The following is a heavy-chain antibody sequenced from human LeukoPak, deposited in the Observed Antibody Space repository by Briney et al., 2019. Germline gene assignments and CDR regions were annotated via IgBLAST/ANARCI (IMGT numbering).Heavy chain of an antibody. CDR1: GYIFPSYG. CDR3: ARAGIYCSGSSCYDDY. V-gene: IGHV1-18*01. D-gene: IGHD2-2*01. Sequence: ASVKVSCKASGYIFPSYGITWLRQAPGQGLEWMGWISAYNGYTNYAQKLQGRVTMNTDTSTSTAYMDLRSLRSDDTAVYYCARAGIYCSGSSCYDDYWGQGTLVTVSS. J-gene: IGHJ4*02. CDR2: ISAYNGYT.